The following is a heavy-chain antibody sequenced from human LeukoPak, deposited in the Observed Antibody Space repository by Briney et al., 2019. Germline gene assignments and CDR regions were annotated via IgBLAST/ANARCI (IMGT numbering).Heavy chain of an antibody. D-gene: IGHD2-8*01. V-gene: IGHV4-39*01. CDR2: IYYSGNT. Sequence: SETLSLTCTVSGVSISSSNSYWGWIRQPPGKGLEWIGSIYYSGNTYYNASLKSQVSISIDTSKNRFSLKLTSVTAADTAVYYCARGGGVGYYYYYMDVWGKGTTVTISS. J-gene: IGHJ6*03. CDR3: ARGGGVGYYYYYMDV. CDR1: GVSISSSNSY.